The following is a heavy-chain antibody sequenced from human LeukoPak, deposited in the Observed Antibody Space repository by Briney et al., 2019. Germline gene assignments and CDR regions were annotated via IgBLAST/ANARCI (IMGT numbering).Heavy chain of an antibody. CDR2: IYYSGST. J-gene: IGHJ5*02. CDR1: GGSISSYY. CDR3: ARHVARTAAAGTVWWFDP. V-gene: IGHV4-59*08. D-gene: IGHD6-13*01. Sequence: SETLSLTCTVSGGSISSYYWSWIRQPPGKGLEWIGYIYYSGSTNYNPSLKSRVTISVDTSKNQFSLKLSSVTAADTAVYYCARHVARTAAAGTVWWFDPWGQGTLVTVSS.